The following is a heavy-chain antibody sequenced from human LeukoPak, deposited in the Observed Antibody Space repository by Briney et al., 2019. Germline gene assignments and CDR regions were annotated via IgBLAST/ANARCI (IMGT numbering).Heavy chain of an antibody. CDR2: IWNDGSDK. CDR3: AKDAERGFDFSNSLQS. V-gene: IGHV3-33*06. CDR1: GFTFSHYA. Sequence: GRSLRLSCTTSGFTFSHYAMHWVRQPPGKGLQWVAVIWNDGSDKYYGDSVKGRFTISRDNSKKTVYLQLSSLRVEDTAVYYCAKDAERGFDFSNSLQSWGQGTLVTVSS. J-gene: IGHJ4*02. D-gene: IGHD4-11*01.